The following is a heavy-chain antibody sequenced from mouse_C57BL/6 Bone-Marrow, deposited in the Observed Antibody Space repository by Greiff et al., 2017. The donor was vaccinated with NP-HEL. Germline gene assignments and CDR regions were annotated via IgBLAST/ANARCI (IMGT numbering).Heavy chain of an antibody. Sequence: EVMLVESEGGLVQPGSSMKLSCTASGFTFSDYYMAWVRQVPEKGLEWVANINYDGSSTYYLDSLKSRFIISRDNAKNILYLQMSSLKSEDTATYYCARSTVVANYFDYWGQGTTLTVSS. J-gene: IGHJ2*01. D-gene: IGHD1-1*01. CDR2: INYDGSST. CDR1: GFTFSDYY. CDR3: ARSTVVANYFDY. V-gene: IGHV5-16*01.